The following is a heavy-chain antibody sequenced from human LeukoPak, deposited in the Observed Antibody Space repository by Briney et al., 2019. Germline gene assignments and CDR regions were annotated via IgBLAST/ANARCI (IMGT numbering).Heavy chain of an antibody. J-gene: IGHJ3*02. CDR2: ISAYNGNT. CDR3: ARDLSGISCATDAFDM. Sequence: ASVKFSCKASGYTFTSYGISCVRQAPGQGLEWMGWISAYNGNTNYAQKLQGRVTMTTDTSTSTAYMELSRVRSDATALYSCARDLSGISCATDAFDMWGQGTMVTVSS. V-gene: IGHV1-18*01. CDR1: GYTFTSYG. D-gene: IGHD1-14*01.